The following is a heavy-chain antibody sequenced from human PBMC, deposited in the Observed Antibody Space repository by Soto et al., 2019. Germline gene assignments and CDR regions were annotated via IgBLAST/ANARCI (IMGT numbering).Heavy chain of an antibody. CDR1: GYTFTSDY. CDR3: ATPLALEYGGTDAFDI. CDR2: INPSGGST. V-gene: IGHV1-46*01. J-gene: IGHJ3*02. D-gene: IGHD3-16*01. Sequence: ASVKVSCKASGYTFTSDYMHWVRQAPGQVLEWMGIINPSGGSTSYAQKFQGRVTMTRETSTSTVYMKLSSLRSEDTAVYYGATPLALEYGGTDAFDIWGQGTMVPVSS.